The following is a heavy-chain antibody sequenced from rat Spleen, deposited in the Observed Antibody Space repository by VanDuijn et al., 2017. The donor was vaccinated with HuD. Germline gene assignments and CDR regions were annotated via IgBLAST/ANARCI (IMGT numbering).Heavy chain of an antibody. J-gene: IGHJ4*01. D-gene: IGHD3-2*01. V-gene: IGHV5-17*01. Sequence: EVQLVESGGGLVQPGRSLKLSCAASGFTFSDYAMAWFRQAPKKGLEWVATIIYDGSSTYYRDSVKGRFTISRDNAKSTLYLQMDSLRSEDTATYYCARLPEEEVMDAWGQGASVTVSS. CDR1: GFTFSDYA. CDR3: ARLPEEEVMDA. CDR2: IIYDGSST.